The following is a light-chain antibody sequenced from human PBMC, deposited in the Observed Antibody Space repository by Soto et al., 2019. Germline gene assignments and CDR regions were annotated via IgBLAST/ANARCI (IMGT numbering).Light chain of an antibody. CDR1: QSISNR. CDR3: PQYNSYSWT. Sequence: DVQMTQSPSTLSASVGDRVTITCLASQSISNRLAWYHQKPGKTPNLLIYDASNLGSGVPSRFSGSGSGTEFTLTISSLQPDDFATYYCPQYNSYSWTFGQGSKLDI. J-gene: IGKJ1*01. CDR2: DAS. V-gene: IGKV1-5*01.